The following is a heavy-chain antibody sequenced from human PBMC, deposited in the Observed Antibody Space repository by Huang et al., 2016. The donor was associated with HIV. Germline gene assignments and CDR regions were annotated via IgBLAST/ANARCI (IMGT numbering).Heavy chain of an antibody. CDR2: ISGSGGST. CDR3: AKDQSLDV. CDR1: GFAFSSYA. V-gene: IGHV3-23*01. J-gene: IGHJ6*02. Sequence: EVQLLESGGGLTQPGGSLRLSCAASGFAFSSYAMSWVRQAPGTGLDGVSVISGSGGSTNYADSVKGRFTISRDNSKNTLHLQMNSLRVEDTAIYYCAKDQSLDVWGQGTTVTVSS.